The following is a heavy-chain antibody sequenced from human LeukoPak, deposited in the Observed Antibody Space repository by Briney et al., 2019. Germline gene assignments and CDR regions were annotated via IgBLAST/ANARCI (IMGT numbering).Heavy chain of an antibody. CDR2: LNPNSGGT. CDR1: GYTFTDYY. D-gene: IGHD3-10*01. Sequence: ASVKVSFKASGYTFTDYYMHWVRQAPGQGFEWMGWLNPNSGGTNYAQKFQGRVTMTRDKSISTAYLQWSSLKASDTAMYYCARSYYYGSGSYSPFDYWGQGTLVTVSS. V-gene: IGHV1-2*02. J-gene: IGHJ4*02. CDR3: ARSYYYGSGSYSPFDY.